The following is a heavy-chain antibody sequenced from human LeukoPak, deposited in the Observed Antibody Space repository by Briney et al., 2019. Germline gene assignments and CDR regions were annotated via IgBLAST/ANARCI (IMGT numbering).Heavy chain of an antibody. CDR2: IYNSGRA. V-gene: IGHV4-59*10. CDR3: ARSFDTNAFDI. J-gene: IGHJ3*02. Sequence: SETLSLTCAVYGGSFSGYYWSWIRQPAGKGLEWIGRIYNSGRANYNPSLESRVTMSVDTSKNQFSLRLSSVTAADTAVYHCARSFDTNAFDIWGQGTMVTVSS. CDR1: GGSFSGYY.